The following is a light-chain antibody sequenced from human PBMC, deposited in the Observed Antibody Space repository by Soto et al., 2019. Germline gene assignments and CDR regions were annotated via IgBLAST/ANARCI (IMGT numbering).Light chain of an antibody. J-gene: IGKJ1*01. CDR3: QQYGSSPRT. V-gene: IGKV3-20*01. Sequence: EIVLTQSPGSLSLSPGERATLSCRASQSASSSYLAWYQQKPGQAPRLLIYGASSRATGIPDRFSGSGSGTDFTLTISRLEPEDFAEYYCQQYGSSPRTFGQGTKVEIK. CDR1: QSASSSY. CDR2: GAS.